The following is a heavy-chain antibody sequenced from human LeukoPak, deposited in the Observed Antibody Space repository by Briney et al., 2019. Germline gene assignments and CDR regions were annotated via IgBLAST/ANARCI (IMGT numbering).Heavy chain of an antibody. V-gene: IGHV3-21*01. CDR2: ISSSSSYI. Sequence: KPGGSLRLSCAASGFTFSSYSMNWVRQVPGKGLEWVSSISSSSSYIYYADSVKGRFTISRDNAKNSLYLQMNSLRAEDTAVYYCASGPDLRYFDWFYNWFDPWSQGTLVTVSS. CDR3: ASGPDLRYFDWFYNWFDP. D-gene: IGHD3-9*01. CDR1: GFTFSSYS. J-gene: IGHJ5*02.